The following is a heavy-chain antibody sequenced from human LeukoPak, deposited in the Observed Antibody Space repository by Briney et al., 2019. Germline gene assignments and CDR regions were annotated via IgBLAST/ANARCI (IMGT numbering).Heavy chain of an antibody. Sequence: SETLSLTCSVSGDSNSTYYWSWIPQPPGKGLEWIAWIHYSGSTNYNRSLKCRVTISLDTSKNQFSLKLSSVTAADTAVYHCAKFASVAGGTNWFDAWGQGTLVTVS. D-gene: IGHD2-15*01. CDR2: IHYSGST. CDR3: AKFASVAGGTNWFDA. V-gene: IGHV4-59*08. J-gene: IGHJ5*02. CDR1: GDSNSTYY.